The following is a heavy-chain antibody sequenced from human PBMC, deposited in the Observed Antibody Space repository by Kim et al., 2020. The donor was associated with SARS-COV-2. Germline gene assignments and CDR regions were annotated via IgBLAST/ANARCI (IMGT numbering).Heavy chain of an antibody. CDR2: ISAYNGNT. CDR3: ARVGPDWLLFEGGGGYWFDP. V-gene: IGHV1-18*04. Sequence: ASVKVSCKASGYTFTSYGISWVRQAPGQGLEWMGWISAYNGNTNYAQKLQGRVTMTTDTSTSTAYMELRSLRSDDTAVYYCARVGPDWLLFEGGGGYWFDPWGQGTLVTVSS. J-gene: IGHJ5*02. CDR1: GYTFTSYG. D-gene: IGHD3-9*01.